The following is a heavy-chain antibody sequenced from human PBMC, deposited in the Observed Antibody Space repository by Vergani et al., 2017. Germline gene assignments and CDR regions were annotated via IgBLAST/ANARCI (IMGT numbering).Heavy chain of an antibody. CDR3: ASSNCDYVWGSYRSYYFVY. J-gene: IGHJ4*02. D-gene: IGHD3-16*02. CDR1: GGTFSSYA. Sequence: QVQLVQSGAEVKKPGSSVKVSCKASGGTFSSYAISWVRQAPGQGLEWMGGIIPIFGTANYAQKFQGRVTITADESTSTAYMELSSLRSEDTAVYYCASSNCDYVWGSYRSYYFVYGGEGTLITAS. CDR2: IIPIFGTA. V-gene: IGHV1-69*01.